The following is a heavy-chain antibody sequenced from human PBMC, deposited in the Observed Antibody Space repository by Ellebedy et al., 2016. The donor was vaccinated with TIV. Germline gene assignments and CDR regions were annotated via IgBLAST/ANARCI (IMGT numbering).Heavy chain of an antibody. CDR1: GFTFSSYA. CDR3: ARIVSGEYYYDSSATAFDI. Sequence: GESLKISCAASGFTFSSYAMHWVRQAPGKGLEWVAVISYDGSNKYYADSVKGRFTISRANSKNTQYLQMNSLRAEDTAVYYCARIVSGEYYYDSSATAFDIWGQGTMVTVSS. CDR2: ISYDGSNK. D-gene: IGHD3-22*01. V-gene: IGHV3-30-3*01. J-gene: IGHJ3*02.